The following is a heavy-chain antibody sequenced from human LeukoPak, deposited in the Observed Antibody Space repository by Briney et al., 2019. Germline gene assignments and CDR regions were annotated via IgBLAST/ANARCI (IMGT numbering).Heavy chain of an antibody. J-gene: IGHJ4*02. Sequence: PGGSLRLSCAASGFTVSSNYMSWVRQAPGKGLEWVSVIYSGGSTYYADSVKGRFTISRDNSKNTMYLQMNSLRTEDTAVYYCVKQQVDGSAFYDYWGQGTLVTVSS. V-gene: IGHV3-53*01. D-gene: IGHD3-10*01. CDR1: GFTVSSNY. CDR3: VKQQVDGSAFYDY. CDR2: IYSGGST.